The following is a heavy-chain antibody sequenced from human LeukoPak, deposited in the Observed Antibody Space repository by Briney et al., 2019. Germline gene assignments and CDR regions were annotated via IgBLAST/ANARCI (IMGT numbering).Heavy chain of an antibody. CDR1: GFTFSSYA. CDR3: ARESPVVVTAIYYFDY. J-gene: IGHJ4*02. D-gene: IGHD2-21*02. CDR2: IWYDGSNK. V-gene: IGHV3-33*08. Sequence: PGGSLRLSCAASGFTFSSYAMHWVRQAPGKGLEWVAVIWYDGSNKYYADSVKGRFTISRDSSKNTLYLQMNSLRAEDTAVYYCARESPVVVTAIYYFDYWGQGTLVTVSS.